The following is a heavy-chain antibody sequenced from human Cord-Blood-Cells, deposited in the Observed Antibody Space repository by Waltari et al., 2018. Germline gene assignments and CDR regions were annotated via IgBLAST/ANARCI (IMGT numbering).Heavy chain of an antibody. CDR3: ARGRGTTGAFDI. D-gene: IGHD1-7*01. J-gene: IGHJ3*02. Sequence: QVQLQQWGAGLLKPSETLSLTCAVYGGSFSGYSWSWIRQPPGKGLEWIGEINHSGSTNYNPSLKSRVTISVDTSKNQFSLKLSSVTAADTAVYYCARGRGTTGAFDIWGQGTMVTVSS. V-gene: IGHV4-34*01. CDR2: INHSGST. CDR1: GGSFSGYS.